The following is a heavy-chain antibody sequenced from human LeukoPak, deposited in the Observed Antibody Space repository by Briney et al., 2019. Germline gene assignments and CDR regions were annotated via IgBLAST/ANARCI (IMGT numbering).Heavy chain of an antibody. D-gene: IGHD5-18*01. CDR3: AKDRAWLQFWS. J-gene: IGHJ4*02. CDR1: GFTFSSYW. V-gene: IGHV3-74*01. CDR2: INSDGSRT. Sequence: GGSLRLSCAASGFTFSSYWMHWVRQAPGKGLVWVSRINSDGSRTTYADSVKGRFTISRDNSKNTVYLQVNSLRAEDTAVFYCAKDRAWLQFWSWGQGTLVTVSS.